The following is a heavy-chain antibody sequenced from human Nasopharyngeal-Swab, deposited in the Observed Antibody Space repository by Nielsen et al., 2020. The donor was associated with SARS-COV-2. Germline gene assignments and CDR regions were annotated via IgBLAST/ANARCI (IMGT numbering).Heavy chain of an antibody. V-gene: IGHV3-23*01. CDR2: ISGGGDNT. J-gene: IGHJ4*02. Sequence: GESLKISCAASGFTFSSYAMNWVRQAPGKGLEWVSGISGGGDNTYCADSVKGRFTISRDNAKNALYLQMNSLRADDTAVYYCARIPLSTTAVYDTFDYWGQGTLVTVSS. CDR1: GFTFSSYA. CDR3: ARIPLSTTAVYDTFDY. D-gene: IGHD3-16*01.